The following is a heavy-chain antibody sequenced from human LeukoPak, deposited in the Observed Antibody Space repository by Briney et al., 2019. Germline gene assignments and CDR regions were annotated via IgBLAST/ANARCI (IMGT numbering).Heavy chain of an antibody. CDR1: GYTFTSYD. Sequence: ASVKVSCKASGYTFTSYDINWVRQATGQGLEWMGWMNPNSGNTGYAQKFQGSVTMTRNTSISTAYMELSSLRSEDTAVYYCARSLGYCSSTSCYSGTFDYWGQGTLVTVSS. D-gene: IGHD2-2*01. J-gene: IGHJ4*02. V-gene: IGHV1-8*01. CDR3: ARSLGYCSSTSCYSGTFDY. CDR2: MNPNSGNT.